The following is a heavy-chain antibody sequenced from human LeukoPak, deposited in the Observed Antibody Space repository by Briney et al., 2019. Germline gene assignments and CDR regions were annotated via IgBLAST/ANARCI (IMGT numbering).Heavy chain of an antibody. V-gene: IGHV7-4-1*02. CDR2: INTNTENP. D-gene: IGHD3-10*01. CDR1: GYTFTSYA. Sequence: ASVKVSCKASGYTFTSYAMNWVRQAPGQVLEWMGWINTNTENPTYAQGFTGRFVFSLDTSVSTAYLQISSLKAEDTAVYYCARAPLWFGELSSLDYWGQGTLVTVSS. CDR3: ARAPLWFGELSSLDY. J-gene: IGHJ4*02.